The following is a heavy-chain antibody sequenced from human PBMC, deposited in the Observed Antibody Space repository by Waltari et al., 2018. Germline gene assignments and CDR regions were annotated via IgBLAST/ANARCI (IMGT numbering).Heavy chain of an antibody. D-gene: IGHD5-12*01. Sequence: QLQLQESGPGLVKPSGTLSLTCSVSGGSISSSRYYWGWIRQSPGKGLEWIGSIYYSGSSYYNPTLQSPVTISGYTYKNQFSLNLVAVAAADTAVYYCARHWKINGYSFDPWGQGTRVTVSS. V-gene: IGHV4-39*01. CDR1: GGSISSSRYY. J-gene: IGHJ5*02. CDR3: ARHWKINGYSFDP. CDR2: IYYSGSS.